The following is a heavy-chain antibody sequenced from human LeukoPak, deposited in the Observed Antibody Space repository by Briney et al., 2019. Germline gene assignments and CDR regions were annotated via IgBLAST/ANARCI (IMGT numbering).Heavy chain of an antibody. Sequence: SETLSLTCTVSGGSISSSSYYWGWIRQPPGKGLEWIGNIYYSGSTYYNPSLKSRVTISVDTSKNQFSLNLSSVTAADTAVYYCARNSSSGFFDYWGQGTLATVSS. CDR2: IYYSGST. J-gene: IGHJ4*02. CDR1: GGSISSSSYY. V-gene: IGHV4-39*01. CDR3: ARNSSSGFFDY. D-gene: IGHD6-6*01.